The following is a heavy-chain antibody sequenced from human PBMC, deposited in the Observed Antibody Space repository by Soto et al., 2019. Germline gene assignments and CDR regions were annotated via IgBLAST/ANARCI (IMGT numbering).Heavy chain of an antibody. V-gene: IGHV4-34*01. D-gene: IGHD3-10*01. Sequence: PSETLSLTCAVYGRPFSGYYWSWIRQPPGKGLEWIGEINHSGSTNYNPSLKSRVTISVDTSKNQFSLKLNSMTAADTAVYYCARHNYGSGSTYFDYWGQGTLVTVSS. J-gene: IGHJ4*02. CDR1: GRPFSGYY. CDR3: ARHNYGSGSTYFDY. CDR2: INHSGST.